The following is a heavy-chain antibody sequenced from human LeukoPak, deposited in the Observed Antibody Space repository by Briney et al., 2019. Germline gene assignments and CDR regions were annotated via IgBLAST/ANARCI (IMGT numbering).Heavy chain of an antibody. Sequence: ASVKVSCKASGYTFTSYGISWVRQAPGQGLEGMGWISAYNGNTNYAQKLQGRVTMTTDTSTSTAYMELRSLRSDDTAVYYCAREGTMVRGVVNYYCMDVWGKGTTVTVSS. D-gene: IGHD3-10*01. CDR2: ISAYNGNT. CDR3: AREGTMVRGVVNYYCMDV. J-gene: IGHJ6*03. CDR1: GYTFTSYG. V-gene: IGHV1-18*01.